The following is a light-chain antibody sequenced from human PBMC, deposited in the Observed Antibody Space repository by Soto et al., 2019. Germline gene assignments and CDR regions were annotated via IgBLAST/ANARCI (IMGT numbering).Light chain of an antibody. CDR2: YAS. J-gene: IGKJ4*01. V-gene: IGKV3-15*01. CDR3: QQYNNWPFT. Sequence: EIVMTQSPATLSVSPGERATLSCRASQSFSSSLAWYQQKPEQAPRLLIYYASARANGIPAMFSGSGYGTEFTLTISSLQSEDFAVYYCQQYNNWPFTFGGGTKVEI. CDR1: QSFSSS.